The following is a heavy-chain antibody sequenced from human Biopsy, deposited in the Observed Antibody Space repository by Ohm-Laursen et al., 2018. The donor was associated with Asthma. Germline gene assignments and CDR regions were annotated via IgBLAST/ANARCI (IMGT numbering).Heavy chain of an antibody. Sequence: TLSLTCTVSGGSISSSSYYWGWIRRPPGKGLEFIGTISYSGSTYYNPSLKSRVTLSVDASKNQFSQKLTSVTAADTAVYYCVSPPGYWGQGTRVTVSS. CDR1: GGSISSSSYY. J-gene: IGHJ4*02. CDR2: ISYSGST. CDR3: VSPPGY. V-gene: IGHV4-39*01.